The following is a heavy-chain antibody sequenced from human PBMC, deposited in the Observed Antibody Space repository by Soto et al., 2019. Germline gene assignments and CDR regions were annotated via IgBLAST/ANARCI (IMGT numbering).Heavy chain of an antibody. CDR3: ARKAWTRLDY. D-gene: IGHD1-1*01. J-gene: IGHJ4*02. CDR2: VFHDGNT. CDR1: GGSISTSVW. Sequence: QLRLQESGPGLVKPSGTLSLTCTVSGGSISTSVWWTWVRLPPGKGLQWIGEVFHDGNTNYNPPLQSRLSISVDKSTSQFSLRLTSVTAADTAVYYCARKAWTRLDYWGQGALVTVSS. V-gene: IGHV4-4*02.